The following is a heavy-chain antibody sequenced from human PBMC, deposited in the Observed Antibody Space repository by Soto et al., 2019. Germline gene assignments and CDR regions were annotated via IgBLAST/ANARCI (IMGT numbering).Heavy chain of an antibody. CDR2: IWYDGSNK. V-gene: IGHV3-33*01. Sequence: GESLKISCAASGFTFSSYGMHWVRQAPGKGLEWVAVIWYDGSNKYYADSVKGRFTISRDNSKNTLYLQMNSLRAEDTAVYYCAREGELLMIFDYWGQGTLVTVSS. CDR3: AREGELLMIFDY. CDR1: GFTFSSYG. D-gene: IGHD1-26*01. J-gene: IGHJ4*02.